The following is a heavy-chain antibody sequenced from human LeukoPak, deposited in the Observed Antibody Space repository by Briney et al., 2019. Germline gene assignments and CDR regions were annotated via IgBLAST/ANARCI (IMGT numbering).Heavy chain of an antibody. J-gene: IGHJ4*02. CDR3: ASGAGGWLQFDY. Sequence: SGTLTLTCTVSGGTISSGSYYWSWIRQPAGKGLEWIGRIYTSGSTNYNPSLKSRVTMSVDTSKNQSSLKLSSVSAADTAVYYCASGAGGWLQFDYWGQGTLVTVSS. CDR1: GGTISSGSYY. V-gene: IGHV4-61*02. D-gene: IGHD5-24*01. CDR2: IYTSGST.